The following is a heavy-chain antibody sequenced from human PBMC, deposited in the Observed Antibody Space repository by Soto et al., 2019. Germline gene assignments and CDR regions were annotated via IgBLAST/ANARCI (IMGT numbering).Heavy chain of an antibody. CDR3: AREGRVTTFDTFDI. V-gene: IGHV3-13*01. J-gene: IGHJ3*02. CDR1: GFTFSSYD. D-gene: IGHD4-17*01. Sequence: EVQLVESGGGLVQPGGSLRLSCAASGFTFSSYDMHWVRQATGKALEWVSAIGTGGDTYYPGSVKGRFTISRENAKNSLYLQMNSLRAGDTAVYYCAREGRVTTFDTFDIWGQGTVVTVSS. CDR2: IGTGGDT.